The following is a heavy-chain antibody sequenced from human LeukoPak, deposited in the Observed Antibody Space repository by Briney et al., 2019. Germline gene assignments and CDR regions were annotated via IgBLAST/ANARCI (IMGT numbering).Heavy chain of an antibody. CDR2: IPSSGTT. CDR1: SGSISSGDYY. CDR3: AGVGNGGYGGFDY. J-gene: IGHJ4*02. V-gene: IGHV4-30-4*01. D-gene: IGHD5-12*01. Sequence: SETLSLTCTVSSGSISSGDYYWSWIRQPPGKGLEWIGYIPSSGTTYYNPSLRSRITISVDSSKSQFSLNLSSVTASDTAVYYCAGVGNGGYGGFDYWGQGTLVTVSS.